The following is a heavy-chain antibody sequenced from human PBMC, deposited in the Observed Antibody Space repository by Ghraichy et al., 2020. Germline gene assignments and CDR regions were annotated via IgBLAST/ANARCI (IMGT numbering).Heavy chain of an antibody. CDR1: GFTFSDYY. CDR2: ISSGSTI. D-gene: IGHD2-21*02. Sequence: GESLNISCAASGFTFSDYYMTWIRQAPGKGLEWLSYISSGSTIYYADSVKGRFTISRDNAKNSLYLQMDSLRVEDTAVYYCARAYCGADCYVRWGPDYWGQGTLVTVSS. J-gene: IGHJ4*02. V-gene: IGHV3-11*01. CDR3: ARAYCGADCYVRWGPDY.